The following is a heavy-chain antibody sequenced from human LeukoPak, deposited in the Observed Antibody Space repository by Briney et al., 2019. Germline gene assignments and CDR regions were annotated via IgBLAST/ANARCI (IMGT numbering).Heavy chain of an antibody. CDR3: AGGGSNLGYDNRVFDC. Sequence: GASVKVSCKASRYTFTSYYMHWVRQAPGQGLEWMGIINPSGGGTSYAQKFQGRVTMTRDMSTSTVYMELSSLRSEDTAVYYCAGGGSNLGYDNRVFDCWGQGTLVTVSS. D-gene: IGHD3-22*01. J-gene: IGHJ4*02. CDR1: RYTFTSYY. CDR2: INPSGGGT. V-gene: IGHV1-46*01.